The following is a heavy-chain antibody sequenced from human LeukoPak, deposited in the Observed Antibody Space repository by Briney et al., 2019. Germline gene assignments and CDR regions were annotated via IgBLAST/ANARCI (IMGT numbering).Heavy chain of an antibody. CDR1: GFTFSDYY. V-gene: IGHV3-11*05. J-gene: IGHJ2*01. CDR3: TREDKWYFDL. CDR2: ISTGSSYT. Sequence: PGGSLRLSCAASGFTFSDYYMTWIRQAPGEGLEWLSYISTGSSYTNFADAVKGRFTISRDNAKNSLYLQLNSLRPEDTAVYYCTREDKWYFDLWGRGTLVTVSS.